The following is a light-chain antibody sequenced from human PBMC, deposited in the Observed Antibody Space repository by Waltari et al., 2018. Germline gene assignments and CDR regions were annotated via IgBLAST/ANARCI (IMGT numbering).Light chain of an antibody. CDR2: AAS. J-gene: IGKJ5*01. Sequence: DIQLTQSPSFLSESVGDRVTITCRASQGIRRYLAGYQQKPGNAPKLLIYAASTLQSGVPSRFSGSGSGTEFTLTISSLQPEDFATYYCQQLNSPLGQGTRLEIK. CDR1: QGIRRY. CDR3: QQLNSP. V-gene: IGKV1-9*01.